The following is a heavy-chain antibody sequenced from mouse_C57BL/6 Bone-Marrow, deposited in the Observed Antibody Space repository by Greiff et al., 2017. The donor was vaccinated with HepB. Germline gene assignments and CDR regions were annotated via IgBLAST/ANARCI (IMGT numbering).Heavy chain of an antibody. CDR3: ARFSSYVGWFAY. V-gene: IGHV1-81*01. CDR2: IYPRSGNT. Sequence: QVQLQQSGAELARPGASVKLSCKASGYTFTSYGISWVKQRTGQGLEWIGEIYPRSGNTYYNEKFKGKATLTADKSSSTAYMELRSLTSEDSAVYFCARFSSYVGWFAYWGQGTLVTVSA. J-gene: IGHJ3*01. D-gene: IGHD1-1*01. CDR1: GYTFTSYG.